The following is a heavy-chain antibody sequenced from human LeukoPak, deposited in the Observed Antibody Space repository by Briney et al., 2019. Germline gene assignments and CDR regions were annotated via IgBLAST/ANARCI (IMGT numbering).Heavy chain of an antibody. J-gene: IGHJ4*02. D-gene: IGHD3/OR15-3a*01. CDR3: ARESFGLDY. V-gene: IGHV3-30*04. Sequence: PGTSLRLSCAASGFTFSSYPMHWVRQAPGKGLEWVSVISYDGKNEYYTDSVKGRFTISRDTSKNTLYLQVNSLRPEDTAVYYCARESFGLDYWGQGTVVTVSS. CDR2: ISYDGKNE. CDR1: GFTFSSYP.